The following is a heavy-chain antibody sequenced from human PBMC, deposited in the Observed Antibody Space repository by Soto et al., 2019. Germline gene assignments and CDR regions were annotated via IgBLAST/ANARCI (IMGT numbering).Heavy chain of an antibody. Sequence: GGSLRLSCAASGFTFSNAWMSWVRQAPGKGLEWVGRIKSKTDGGTTDYAAPVKGRFTISRGDSKNTLYLQMNSLKTEDTAVYYCTTAYPGGATVTTFREYYFDYWGQGTLVTVSS. CDR1: GFTFSNAW. V-gene: IGHV3-15*01. CDR2: IKSKTDGGTT. CDR3: TTAYPGGATVTTFREYYFDY. D-gene: IGHD4-17*01. J-gene: IGHJ4*02.